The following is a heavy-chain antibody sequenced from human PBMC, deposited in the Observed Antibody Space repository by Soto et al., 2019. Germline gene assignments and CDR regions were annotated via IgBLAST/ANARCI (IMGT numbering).Heavy chain of an antibody. CDR2: IDTSTTYM. CDR1: GFSFSTFT. D-gene: IGHD1-1*01. V-gene: IGHV3-21*02. J-gene: IGHJ6*02. CDR3: ARDTESFHWNAGLMDV. Sequence: VQLVESGGGLVKPGGSLRLSCAASGFSFSTFTMNWVRQAPGKGLEWVSSIDTSTTYMFYADSVTGRFTISRDNAKKSVYLQMNSLRPEDTAVYYCARDTESFHWNAGLMDVWGQGTTVTVSS.